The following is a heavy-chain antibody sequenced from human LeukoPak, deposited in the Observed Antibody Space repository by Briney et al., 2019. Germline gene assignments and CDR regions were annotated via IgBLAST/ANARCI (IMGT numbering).Heavy chain of an antibody. V-gene: IGHV4-4*07. D-gene: IGHD6-13*01. CDR2: IYTSGST. CDR3: VGSSWYRSYFDY. Sequence: TSETLSLTCTVSGCSISSYYWSWIRQPAGKGLEWIGRIYTSGSTNYNPSLKSRFTMSVDTSKNQFSLKLSSVTAADTAVYYCVGSSWYRSYFDYWGQGTLVTVSS. CDR1: GCSISSYY. J-gene: IGHJ4*02.